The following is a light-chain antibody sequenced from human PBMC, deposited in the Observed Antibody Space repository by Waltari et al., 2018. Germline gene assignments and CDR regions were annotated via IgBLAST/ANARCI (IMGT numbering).Light chain of an antibody. CDR1: SSDLATYHP. J-gene: IGLJ1*01. CDR3: CSYAGSTQV. Sequence: QSALTQPASVSGSPGKSITVPCTGTSSDLATYHPVSWYQQHPGKAPKLIIYEVSKRPSGASNRFSGSKSGNTASLTISGLQAEDEADYYCCSYAGSTQVFGPGTKVTVL. V-gene: IGLV2-23*02. CDR2: EVS.